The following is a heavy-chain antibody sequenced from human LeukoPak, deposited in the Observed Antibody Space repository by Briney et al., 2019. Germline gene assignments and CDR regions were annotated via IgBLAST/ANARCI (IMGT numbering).Heavy chain of an antibody. CDR1: GYTFTGYY. CDR2: INPNSGGT. Sequence: ASVKVSCKASGYTFTGYYMHWVRQAPGQGLEWMGWINPNSGGTNYAQKFQGRVTMTRDTSISTAYMELSRLRSDDTAVYYCARDRTGDTYYYDSSGSLGIWGQGTMVTVSS. V-gene: IGHV1-2*02. J-gene: IGHJ3*02. CDR3: ARDRTGDTYYYDSSGSLGI. D-gene: IGHD3-22*01.